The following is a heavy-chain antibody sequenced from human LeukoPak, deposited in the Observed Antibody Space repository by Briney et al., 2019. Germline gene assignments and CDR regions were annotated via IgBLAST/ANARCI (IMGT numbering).Heavy chain of an antibody. Sequence: GGSLRLSCAASGFTFSSYAMHWVRQAPGKGLEYVSAISSNGGSTYYANSVKGRFTISRDNSKNTLYLQMNSLRAEDTAVYYCAKLRSYWGNFDYWGQGTLVTVSS. D-gene: IGHD3-10*01. V-gene: IGHV3-64*01. CDR2: ISSNGGST. CDR3: AKLRSYWGNFDY. CDR1: GFTFSSYA. J-gene: IGHJ4*02.